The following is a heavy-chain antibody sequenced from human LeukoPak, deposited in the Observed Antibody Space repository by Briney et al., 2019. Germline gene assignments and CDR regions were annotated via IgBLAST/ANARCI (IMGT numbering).Heavy chain of an antibody. J-gene: IGHJ4*02. CDR3: ARDLATTDN. CDR2: INWSGVRT. CDR1: GFTFDDYG. D-gene: IGHD1/OR15-1a*01. Sequence: PGGSLRLSCAASGFTFDDYGMSWGRQAPGKGLEWVSGINWSGVRTGYADSLKGRFTISRDNAKNTLYLRMNILRAEDTALYYCARDLATTDNWGQGTLVTVSS. V-gene: IGHV3-20*04.